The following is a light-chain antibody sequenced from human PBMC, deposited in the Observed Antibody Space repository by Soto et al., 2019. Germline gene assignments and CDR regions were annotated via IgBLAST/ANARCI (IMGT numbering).Light chain of an antibody. J-gene: IGKJ1*01. V-gene: IGKV3-11*01. CDR1: QSVSSY. Sequence: EIVMTQSPATLSVSPGERATLSCRASQSVSSYLAWYQQKPGQAPRLLIYDASNRATGIPARFSGSGSGTDFTLTISSLEPEDFAVYYCQYSGSASGWTFGRGTKVDIK. CDR2: DAS. CDR3: QYSGSASGWT.